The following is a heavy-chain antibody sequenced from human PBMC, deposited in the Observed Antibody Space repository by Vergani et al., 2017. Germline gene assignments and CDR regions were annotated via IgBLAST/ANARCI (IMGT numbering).Heavy chain of an antibody. D-gene: IGHD5-24*01. CDR2: ISSSSSYI. Sequence: EVPLVESGGGLVKPGGSLRLSCAVSGFTFSSHSMNWVRQAPGTGLEWVSSISSSSSYIYYADSVKGRFTISRDNAKNSLYLQMNSLRAEGTAVYYCAIDKDRLRWLQKPVDYWGQGTLVTVSS. V-gene: IGHV3-21*01. CDR3: AIDKDRLRWLQKPVDY. CDR1: GFTFSSHS. J-gene: IGHJ4*02.